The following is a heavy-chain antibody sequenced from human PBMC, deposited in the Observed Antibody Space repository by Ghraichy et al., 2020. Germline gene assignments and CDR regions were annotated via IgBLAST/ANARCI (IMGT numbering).Heavy chain of an antibody. V-gene: IGHV3-21*01. Sequence: GESLNISCAASGFTFSSYSMNWVRQAPGKGLEWVSSISSSSSYIYYADSVKGRFTISRDNAKNSLYLQMNSLRAEDTAVYYCARVFGVVIWGQGTLVTVSS. CDR1: GFTFSSYS. D-gene: IGHD3-3*01. CDR3: ARVFGVVI. CDR2: ISSSSSYI. J-gene: IGHJ4*02.